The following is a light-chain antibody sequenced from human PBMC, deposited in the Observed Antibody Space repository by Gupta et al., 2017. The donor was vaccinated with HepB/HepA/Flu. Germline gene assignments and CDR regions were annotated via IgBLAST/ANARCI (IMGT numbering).Light chain of an antibody. V-gene: IGLV7-46*01. CDR1: TGAVTNGHY. Sequence: CGSNTGAVTNGHYPYWFQQKPGQVPRILIYNTNNKHSWTPGRFSGSLLGDKAALTLTGAQPEDEADYYCLLDYSAARVFGGGTKFTVL. J-gene: IGLJ2*01. CDR2: NTN. CDR3: LLDYSAARV.